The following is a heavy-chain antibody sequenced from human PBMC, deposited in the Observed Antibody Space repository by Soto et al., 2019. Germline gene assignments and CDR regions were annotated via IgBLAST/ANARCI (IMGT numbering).Heavy chain of an antibody. CDR3: ARVKKISSSSPKTYYYYGMDV. CDR1: GFTFSRYG. V-gene: IGHV3-30*03. J-gene: IGHJ6*02. CDR2: ISHDGSNK. Sequence: GGSLRLSCAASGFTFSRYGMHWVRQAPGKGLEWVAIISHDGSNKYYADSVKGRFTISRDNSKNTLYLQMNSLRAEDTAVYYCARVKKISSSSPKTYYYYGMDVWGQGTTVTVAS. D-gene: IGHD6-6*01.